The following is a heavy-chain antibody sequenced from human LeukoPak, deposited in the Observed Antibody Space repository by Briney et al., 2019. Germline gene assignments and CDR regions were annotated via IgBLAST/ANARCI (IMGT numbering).Heavy chain of an antibody. CDR3: ARAPPYYYDSSGYYGYVY. D-gene: IGHD3-22*01. J-gene: IGHJ4*02. CDR2: RYYSGST. CDR1: GGSVSSGSYY. Sequence: SETLSLTCTVSGGSVSSGSYYWSWIRQPPGKGLEWIGYRYYSGSTNYNPSLKSRVTISVDTSKNQFSLKLSSVTAADTAVYYCARAPPYYYDSSGYYGYVYWGQGTLVSVSS. V-gene: IGHV4-61*01.